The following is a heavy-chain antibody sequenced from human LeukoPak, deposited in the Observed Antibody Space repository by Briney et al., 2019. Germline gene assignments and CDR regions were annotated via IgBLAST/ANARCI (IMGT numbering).Heavy chain of an antibody. CDR2: INHSEST. CDR3: ARLVWEAALFHHLFDY. J-gene: IGHJ4*02. CDR1: GGSFSGFY. Sequence: SETLSLTCAGYGGSFSGFYWSWIRQPPGKGLEWIGEINHSESTHYNPSLKSRVTISVDTSKNQFSLKLSSVTAADTAVYYCARLVWEAALFHHLFDYWGQGTLVTVSS. V-gene: IGHV4-34*01. D-gene: IGHD6-6*01.